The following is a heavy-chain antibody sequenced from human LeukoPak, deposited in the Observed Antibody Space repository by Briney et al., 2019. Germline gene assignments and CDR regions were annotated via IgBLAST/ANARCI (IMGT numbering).Heavy chain of an antibody. CDR1: GFTFNNST. CDR2: ITSSSNSI. V-gene: IGHV3-48*01. CDR3: ARAKDPWTPEHFQH. D-gene: IGHD3/OR15-3a*01. J-gene: IGHJ1*01. Sequence: GGSLRLSCAASGFTFNNSTMNWVRQAPGKGLEWISYITSSSNSIYYADSVKGRFTISRDNAKNSLYLQMNSLRAEDTAVYYCARAKDPWTPEHFQHWGQGTLVTVSS.